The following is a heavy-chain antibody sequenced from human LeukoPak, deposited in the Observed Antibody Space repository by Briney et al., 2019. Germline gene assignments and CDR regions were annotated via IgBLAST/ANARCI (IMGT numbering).Heavy chain of an antibody. CDR1: GFTFSNYG. CDR3: AKCESASLYYYYGMDV. D-gene: IGHD6-25*01. V-gene: IGHV3-30*18. Sequence: PGGSLRLSCAASGFTFSNYGMHWVRQAPGKGLEWVAVISYDGTNKYYADSLKGRFTVSRDNSMNTLFLQMNSLRAEDTAVYYCAKCESASLYYYYGMDVWGQGTTVTVSS. CDR2: ISYDGTNK. J-gene: IGHJ6*02.